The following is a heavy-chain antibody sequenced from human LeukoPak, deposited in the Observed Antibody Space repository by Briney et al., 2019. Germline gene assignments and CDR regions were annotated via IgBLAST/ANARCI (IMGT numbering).Heavy chain of an antibody. CDR2: ISGSGGST. CDR3: AKGMGTYYYYMDV. V-gene: IGHV3-23*01. CDR1: GFTFSSYA. Sequence: AGSLRLSCAASGFTFSSYAMNWVRQAPGKGLEWVSGISGSGGSTYYADSVKGRFTISRDNSKNTLYLQMNSLRAEDTAVYYCAKGMGTYYYYMDVWGKGTTVTVSS. D-gene: IGHD1-1*01. J-gene: IGHJ6*03.